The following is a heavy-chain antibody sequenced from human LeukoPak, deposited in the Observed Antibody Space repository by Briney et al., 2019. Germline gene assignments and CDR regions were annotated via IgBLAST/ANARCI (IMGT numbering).Heavy chain of an antibody. CDR3: AKAPVTSCRGAFCYPFDS. V-gene: IGHV3-21*04. CDR1: GFTFSSYS. CDR2: ISGRSNYI. J-gene: IGHJ4*02. D-gene: IGHD2-15*01. Sequence: GGSPRLSCAASGFTFSSYSMNWVRQAPGKGLEWVSFISGRSNYIYYADSVRGRFTISRDNSRNTMYLQMNSLRAEDAAVYYCAKAPVTSCRGAFCYPFDSWGQGTVVTVSS.